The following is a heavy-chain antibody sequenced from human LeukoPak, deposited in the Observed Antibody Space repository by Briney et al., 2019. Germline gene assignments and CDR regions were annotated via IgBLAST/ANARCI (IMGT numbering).Heavy chain of an antibody. Sequence: SETLSLTCAVYGGSFSGYYWSWIRQPPGKGLEWIGEINHSGSTNYNPSLKSRVTISVDTSKNQFSLKLSSVTAADTAVYYCARGVKQWLPRLWGQGTLVTVSS. CDR2: INHSGST. D-gene: IGHD6-19*01. CDR3: ARGVKQWLPRL. CDR1: GGSFSGYY. V-gene: IGHV4-34*01. J-gene: IGHJ4*02.